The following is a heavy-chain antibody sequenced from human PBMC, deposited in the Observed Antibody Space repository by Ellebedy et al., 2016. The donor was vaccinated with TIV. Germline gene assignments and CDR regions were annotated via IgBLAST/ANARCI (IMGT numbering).Heavy chain of an antibody. J-gene: IGHJ4*02. V-gene: IGHV3-7*01. D-gene: IGHD5-12*01. CDR1: GFTSSRFW. CDR3: ASAARGSGAYESF. CDR2: INQGGSET. Sequence: GESLKISCAASGFTSSRFWMAWVRQAPGKGLEWVATINQGGSETYYVDSVKGRFTISRDNSKNSLYLQMNSLRADDTALYYCASAARGSGAYESFWGQGTLVTVSS.